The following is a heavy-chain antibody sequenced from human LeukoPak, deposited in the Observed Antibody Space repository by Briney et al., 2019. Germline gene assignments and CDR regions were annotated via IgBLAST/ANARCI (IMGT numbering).Heavy chain of an antibody. V-gene: IGHV3-23*01. D-gene: IGHD4-11*01. CDR3: AKDNYVPNC. J-gene: IGHJ4*02. Sequence: GGSLRLSCATSGFTCSSYTMSWPRKAPGKGLEWFLAMSGSGDITYSADSVKGRFTISRDNSKNTLYLQMNSLRAEDTAVYYCAKDNYVPNCWGQGTLVTVS. CDR2: MSGSGDIT. CDR1: GFTCSSYT.